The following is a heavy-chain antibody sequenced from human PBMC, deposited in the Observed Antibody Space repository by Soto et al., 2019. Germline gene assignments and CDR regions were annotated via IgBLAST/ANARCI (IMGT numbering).Heavy chain of an antibody. Sequence: PGGSLRLSCAASGFTFSSYGMHWVRQAPGKGLEWVAVISYDGSNKYYADSVKGRFTISRDNSKNTLYLQMNSLRAEDTAVYYCVRANYDFWSGFGNSYWGQGT. D-gene: IGHD3-3*01. CDR2: ISYDGSNK. CDR1: GFTFSSYG. J-gene: IGHJ4*02. CDR3: VRANYDFWSGFGNSY. V-gene: IGHV3-30*03.